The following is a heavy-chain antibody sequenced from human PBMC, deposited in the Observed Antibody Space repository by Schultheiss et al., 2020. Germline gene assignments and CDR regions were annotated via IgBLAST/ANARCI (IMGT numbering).Heavy chain of an antibody. D-gene: IGHD6-13*01. V-gene: IGHV4-4*02. CDR1: GGSISSSNW. J-gene: IGHJ5*02. Sequence: SETLSLTCTVSGGSISSSNWWGWIRQPPGKGLEWIGEINHSGSTNYNPSLKSRVTISVDTSKNQFSLKLSSVTAADTAVYYCALSSSWFNWFDPWGQGTLVTVSS. CDR3: ALSSSWFNWFDP. CDR2: INHSGST.